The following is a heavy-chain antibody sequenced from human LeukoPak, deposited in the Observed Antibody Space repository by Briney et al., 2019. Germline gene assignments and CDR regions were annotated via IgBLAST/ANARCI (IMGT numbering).Heavy chain of an antibody. CDR3: ASEGIVATEGLDY. D-gene: IGHD5-12*01. CDR1: GYTFTGYY. CDR2: INPNSGGT. Sequence: ASVKVSCKASGYTFTGYYMHWVRQTPGQGLEWMGWINPNSGGTNYAQKFQGWVTMTRDTSISTAYMELSRLRSDDTAVYYCASEGIVATEGLDYWGQGTLVTVSS. J-gene: IGHJ4*02. V-gene: IGHV1-2*04.